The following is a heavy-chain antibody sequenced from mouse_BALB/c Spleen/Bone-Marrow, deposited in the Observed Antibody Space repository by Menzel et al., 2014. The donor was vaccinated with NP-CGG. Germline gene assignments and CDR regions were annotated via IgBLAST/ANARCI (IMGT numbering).Heavy chain of an antibody. CDR3: ARRQIYDGYYYAMDY. CDR1: GFTFSSYA. Sequence: EVMLVESGGGLVKPGGSLKLSCAASGFTFSSYAMSWVRQTPEKRLEWVATITSGGNYTYYPDSVKGRITISRDNAKNTLYLQMSSLRSEDTAMYYCARRQIYDGYYYAMDYWGQGTSATVSS. V-gene: IGHV5-9-1*01. D-gene: IGHD2-3*01. CDR2: ITSGGNYT. J-gene: IGHJ4*01.